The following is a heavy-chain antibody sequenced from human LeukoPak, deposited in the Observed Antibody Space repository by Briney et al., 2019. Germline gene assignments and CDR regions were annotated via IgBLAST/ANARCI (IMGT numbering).Heavy chain of an antibody. J-gene: IGHJ4*02. Sequence: GGSLRLSCAASGFTFSSYSMNWVRQAPGKGLEWVSSISSSSSYIYYADSVKGRFTISRDNAKNSLYLQMNSLRAEDTAVYYCARDSYGSGSYYRIDYWGQGTLVTVSS. CDR1: GFTFSSYS. CDR3: ARDSYGSGSYYRIDY. V-gene: IGHV3-21*01. CDR2: ISSSSSYI. D-gene: IGHD3-10*01.